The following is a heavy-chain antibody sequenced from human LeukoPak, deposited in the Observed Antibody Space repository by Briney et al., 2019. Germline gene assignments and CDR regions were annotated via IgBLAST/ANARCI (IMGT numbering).Heavy chain of an antibody. V-gene: IGHV4-30-4*01. CDR1: GGSISSGDYY. J-gene: IGHJ5*02. Sequence: SETLSLTCTVSGGSISSGDYYWSWIRQPPGKGLEWIGYIYYSGSTYYNPSLKSRVTISVDTSKNQFSLKLSSVTAADTAVYYCARAEVNSSSSRRFDPWGQGTLVTVSS. CDR3: ARAEVNSSSSRRFDP. CDR2: IYYSGST. D-gene: IGHD6-13*01.